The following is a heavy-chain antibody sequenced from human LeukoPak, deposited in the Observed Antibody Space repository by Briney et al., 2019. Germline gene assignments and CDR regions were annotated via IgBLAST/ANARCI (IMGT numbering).Heavy chain of an antibody. CDR2: ISAYNGNT. J-gene: IGHJ5*02. Sequence: ASVKVSCKASGYTFTSYGISWVRQAPGQGLEWMGWISAYNGNTNYAQKLQGRVTMTTDTSTSTAYMELRSLRSDDTAVYYCARDSSGSYPSDWFDPWGQGTLVTVSS. V-gene: IGHV1-18*01. D-gene: IGHD1-26*01. CDR3: ARDSSGSYPSDWFDP. CDR1: GYTFTSYG.